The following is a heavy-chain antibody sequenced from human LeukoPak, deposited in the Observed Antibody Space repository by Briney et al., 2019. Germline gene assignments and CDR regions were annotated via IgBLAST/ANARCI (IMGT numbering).Heavy chain of an antibody. D-gene: IGHD3-22*01. CDR3: ARQVCLSGYYDSSGYYHDY. CDR1: GYSFTSYW. CDR2: IYPGDSDT. V-gene: IGHV5-51*01. J-gene: IGHJ4*02. Sequence: GESLKISCKGSGYSFTSYWIGWVRQMPGKGLEWMGIIYPGDSDTRYSPSFQGQVTISADKSISTAYPQWSSLKASDTAMYYCARQVCLSGYYDSSGYYHDYWGQGTLVTVSS.